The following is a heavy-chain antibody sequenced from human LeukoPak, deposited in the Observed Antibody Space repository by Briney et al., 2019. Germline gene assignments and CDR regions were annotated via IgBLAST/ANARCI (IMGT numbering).Heavy chain of an antibody. D-gene: IGHD5-18*01. CDR2: IYPGDSDT. CDR3: ARVPTAMVSYYYYGMDG. Sequence: GESLKISSQGSGYSFTSYWIGWVRPMPGKGLGWMGIIYPGDSDTRYSPSFQGQVTISADKSISTAYLQWSSLKASDTAMYYCARVPTAMVSYYYYGMDGWGQGTTGTVS. CDR1: GYSFTSYW. V-gene: IGHV5-51*01. J-gene: IGHJ6*02.